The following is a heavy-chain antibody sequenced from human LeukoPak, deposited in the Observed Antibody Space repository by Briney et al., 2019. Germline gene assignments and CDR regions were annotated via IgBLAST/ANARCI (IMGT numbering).Heavy chain of an antibody. D-gene: IGHD5-18*01. CDR2: IKQDGSEK. CDR1: GFTFSSYW. V-gene: IGHV3-7*01. CDR3: ASVVDTAEQNYFDY. Sequence: GGSPRLSCAASGFTFSSYWMSWVRQAPGKGLEWVANIKQDGSEKYYVDSVKGRFTISRDNAKNSLYLQMNSLRAEDTAVYYCASVVDTAEQNYFDYWGQGTLVTVSS. J-gene: IGHJ4*02.